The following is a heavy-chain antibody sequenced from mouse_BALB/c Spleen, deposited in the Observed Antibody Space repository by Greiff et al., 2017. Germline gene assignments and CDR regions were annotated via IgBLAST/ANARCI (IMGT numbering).Heavy chain of an antibody. CDR1: GFTFSSYT. Sequence: EVKLVESGGGLVKPGGSLKLSCAASGFTFSSYTMSWVRQTLEKRLEWVATISSGGSYTYYPDSVKGRFTISRDNAKNTLYLQMSSLKSEDTAMYYCTREYGNYIAMDYWGQGTSVTVSS. V-gene: IGHV5-6-4*01. CDR2: ISSGGSYT. D-gene: IGHD2-10*02. J-gene: IGHJ4*01. CDR3: TREYGNYIAMDY.